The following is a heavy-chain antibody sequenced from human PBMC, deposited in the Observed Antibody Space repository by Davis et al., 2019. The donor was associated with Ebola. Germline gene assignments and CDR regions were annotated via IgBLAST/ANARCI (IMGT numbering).Heavy chain of an antibody. Sequence: PAGSLSLSCTGSAFTSTSFRMNWVRQAPGKGLDWVSGIRGSGGGTKYADFVKGRFAISRDNSKNTLYLQMNSLRAEDTAVYYCAKDFEGDGSFRVYWGQGTLITVSS. D-gene: IGHD3-9*01. V-gene: IGHV3-23*01. CDR1: AFTSTSFR. J-gene: IGHJ4*02. CDR2: IRGSGGGT. CDR3: AKDFEGDGSFRVY.